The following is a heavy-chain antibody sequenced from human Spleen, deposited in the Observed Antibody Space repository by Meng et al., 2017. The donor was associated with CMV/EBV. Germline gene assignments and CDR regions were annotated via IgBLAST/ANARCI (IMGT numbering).Heavy chain of an antibody. CDR3: ARAAIADTFDY. CDR2: IYYSGST. Sequence: QGQSQDSGPRPVKPSQTLSVPCTVSGGSISRVDYYLSWIRQPPGKGLEWIGYIYYSGSTYSNPSLKSRVTISVDTSKNQFSLKLSSVTAADTAVYYCARAAIADTFDYWGQGTLVTVSS. CDR1: GGSISRVDYY. D-gene: IGHD6-13*01. V-gene: IGHV4-30-4*08. J-gene: IGHJ4*02.